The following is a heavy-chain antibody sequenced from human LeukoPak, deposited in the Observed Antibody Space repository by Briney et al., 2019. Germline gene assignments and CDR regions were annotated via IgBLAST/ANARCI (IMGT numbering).Heavy chain of an antibody. CDR2: ISWNSGSI. CDR1: GFAFSGYA. CDR3: AKNYGSGSYYSYNWFDP. V-gene: IGHV3-9*01. J-gene: IGHJ5*02. Sequence: GGSLRLSCAASGFAFSGYAMSWVRQAPGKGLEWVSGISWNSGSIGYADSVKGRFTISRDNAKNSLYLQMNSLRAEDTALYYCAKNYGSGSYYSYNWFDPWGQGTLVTVSS. D-gene: IGHD3-10*01.